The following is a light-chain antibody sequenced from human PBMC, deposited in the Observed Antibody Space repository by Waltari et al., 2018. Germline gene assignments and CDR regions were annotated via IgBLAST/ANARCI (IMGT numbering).Light chain of an antibody. CDR1: QGISSA. V-gene: IGKV1-13*02. CDR2: DAS. Sequence: AIQLTQSPSSLSASVGDRVTIPCRASQGISSALAWYQQKPGKAPKLLIYDASSLESGVPSRFSGSGSGTDFTLTISSLQPEDFATYYCQQFNSYQPITFGQGTRLEIK. J-gene: IGKJ5*01. CDR3: QQFNSYQPIT.